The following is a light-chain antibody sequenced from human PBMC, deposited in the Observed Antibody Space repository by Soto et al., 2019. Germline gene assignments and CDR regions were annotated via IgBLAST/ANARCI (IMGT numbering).Light chain of an antibody. CDR3: SSYTSSRTRV. CDR1: SSDVGGYNY. J-gene: IGLJ2*01. V-gene: IGLV2-14*01. Sequence: QSAMTQPASVSGSPGQSITISCTGTSSDVGGYNYVSWYQQHPGKGPKLMIYDVSNRPSGVSNRFSGSKSGNTASLTISGLQAEDEADYYCSSYTSSRTRVFGGGTQLTVL. CDR2: DVS.